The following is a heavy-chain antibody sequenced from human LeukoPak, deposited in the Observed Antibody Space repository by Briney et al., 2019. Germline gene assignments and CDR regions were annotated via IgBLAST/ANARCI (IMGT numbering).Heavy chain of an antibody. CDR2: IIPILGIA. CDR3: ASVFETSTNWEVFDI. Sequence: SVKVSCKASGGTFRTHAITWVRQAPGQGLEWMGRIIPILGIANYAQKLQGRVTITADKSTSTAYMEVRSLRSEDTAVYYCASVFETSTNWEVFDIWGQGTMVSVSS. D-gene: IGHD5/OR15-5a*01. V-gene: IGHV1-69*04. J-gene: IGHJ3*02. CDR1: GGTFRTHA.